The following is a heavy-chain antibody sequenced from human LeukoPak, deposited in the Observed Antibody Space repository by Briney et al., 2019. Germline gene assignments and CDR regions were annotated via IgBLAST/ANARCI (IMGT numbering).Heavy chain of an antibody. Sequence: ASETLSLTCSVSGDSISTTTYYWGWLRQPPGKGLEWIGSVYYSGNTCYNPSLKSRVTISVDTSRNQFSLNLSSVTAADTAVYYCARHGVSSSRVYHYYLDVWGKGTTVTVSS. CDR1: GDSISTTTYY. J-gene: IGHJ6*03. D-gene: IGHD6-13*01. CDR3: ARHGVSSSRVYHYYLDV. CDR2: VYYSGNT. V-gene: IGHV4-39*01.